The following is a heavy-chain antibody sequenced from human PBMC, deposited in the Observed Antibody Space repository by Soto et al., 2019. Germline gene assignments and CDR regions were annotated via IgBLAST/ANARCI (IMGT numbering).Heavy chain of an antibody. CDR2: IIPIFGTA. V-gene: IGHV1-69*12. CDR1: GGTFTNYA. D-gene: IGHD3-22*01. J-gene: IGHJ4*02. CDR3: ASSLDYYDSSGYYYKGY. Sequence: QVQLVQSGAEVKKPGSSVKVSCKASGGTFTNYAISWVRQAPGQGLEWMGGIIPIFGTANYAQKFQGRVTFTADESTSTAYMELSSLRSEDTAVYYCASSLDYYDSSGYYYKGYWGQGTPVTVSS.